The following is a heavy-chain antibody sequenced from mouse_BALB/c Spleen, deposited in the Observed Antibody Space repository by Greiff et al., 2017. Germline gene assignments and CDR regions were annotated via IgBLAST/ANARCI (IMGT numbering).Heavy chain of an antibody. J-gene: IGHJ4*01. CDR3: ARHEYGKGAMDY. Sequence: EVKLVESGGDLVKPGGSLKLSCAASGFTFSSYGMSWVRQTPDKRLEWVATISSGGSYTYYPDSVKGRFTISRDNAKNTLYLQMSSLKSEDTAMYYCARHEYGKGAMDYWGQGTSVTVSS. CDR1: GFTFSSYG. D-gene: IGHD2-10*02. CDR2: ISSGGSYT. V-gene: IGHV5-6*01.